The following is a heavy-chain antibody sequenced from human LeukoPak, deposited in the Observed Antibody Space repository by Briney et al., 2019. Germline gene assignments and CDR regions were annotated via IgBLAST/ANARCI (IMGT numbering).Heavy chain of an antibody. CDR1: GGSISGHY. CDR2: ISYSANT. J-gene: IGHJ4*02. D-gene: IGHD5-18*01. V-gene: IGHV4-59*11. CDR3: ARQRRGYSYPRGFDY. Sequence: SETLSLTCTVSGGSISGHYWSWIRQSPGKGLEWIGYISYSANTNYNPSLRGRVTISVDTSKDQFSLKLSSVTAADKAVYYCARQRRGYSYPRGFDYWGQGTLVTVSS.